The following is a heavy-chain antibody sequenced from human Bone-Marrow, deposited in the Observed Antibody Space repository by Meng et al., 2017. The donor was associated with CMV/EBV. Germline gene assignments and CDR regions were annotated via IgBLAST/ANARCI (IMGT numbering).Heavy chain of an antibody. J-gene: IGHJ5*02. CDR2: IIPILGIA. CDR3: ASGIAARRGWFDP. D-gene: IGHD6-6*01. Sequence: SLKLTCNASGGTFSSYAISWVRQAPGQGLEWMGGIIPILGIANYAQKFQGRVTITADKSTSTAYMELSSLRSEDTAVYYCASGIAARRGWFDPWGQGTLVTVSS. CDR1: GGTFSSYA. V-gene: IGHV1-69*10.